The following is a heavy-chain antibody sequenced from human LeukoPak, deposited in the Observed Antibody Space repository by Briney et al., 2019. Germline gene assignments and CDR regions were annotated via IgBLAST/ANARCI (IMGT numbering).Heavy chain of an antibody. CDR2: IYYSGST. CDR1: GGSISSGDYY. CDR3: ARDLGITGTPDAFDI. V-gene: IGHV4-30-4*08. D-gene: IGHD1-20*01. J-gene: IGHJ3*02. Sequence: SETLFLTCTVSGGSISSGDYYWSWLRQPPGTGLEWIGYIYYSGSTYYNPSLKSRVTISVDTSKNQFSLKLSSVTAADTAVYYCARDLGITGTPDAFDIWGQGTMVTVSS.